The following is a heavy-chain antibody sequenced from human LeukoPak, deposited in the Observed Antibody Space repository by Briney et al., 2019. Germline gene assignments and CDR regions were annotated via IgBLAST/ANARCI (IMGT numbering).Heavy chain of an antibody. D-gene: IGHD5-12*01. CDR2: ISYDGSNK. J-gene: IGHJ4*02. V-gene: IGHV3-30-3*01. Sequence: GGSLRLSCAASAFTFTNYTMHWVRQAPGKGLEWVAVISYDGSNKYYADSVKGRFTISRDNSKNTLYLQMNSLRGEDTAVYYCATIPRTWLRLLYFDYWGQGTLVTVSS. CDR3: ATIPRTWLRLLYFDY. CDR1: AFTFTNYT.